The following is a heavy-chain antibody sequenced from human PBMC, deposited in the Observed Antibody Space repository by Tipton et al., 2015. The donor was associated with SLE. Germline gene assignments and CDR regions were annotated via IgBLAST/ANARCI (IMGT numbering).Heavy chain of an antibody. CDR2: INHSGST. J-gene: IGHJ4*02. CDR3: ARTPQWGYSSGYVDY. D-gene: IGHD6-19*01. CDR1: GGSFSGYY. V-gene: IGHV4-34*01. Sequence: LRLSCDVYGGSFSGYYWSWIRQPPGKGLEWIGEINHSGSTNYNPSLKSRVTISVDTSKNQFSLKLSSVTAADTAVYYCARTPQWGYSSGYVDYWGQGTLVTVSS.